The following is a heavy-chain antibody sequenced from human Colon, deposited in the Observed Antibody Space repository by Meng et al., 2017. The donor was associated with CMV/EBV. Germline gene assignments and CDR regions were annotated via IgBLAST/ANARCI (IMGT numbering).Heavy chain of an antibody. J-gene: IGHJ4*02. V-gene: IGHV3-9*03. Sequence: SLKISCAASGFTFDDYAMHWVRQAPGKGLEWVSGISWNSGSIGYADSVKGRFTISRDNAKNSLYLQMNSLRAEDMALYYCARGGGDSSGWFDYWGQGTLVTVSS. CDR1: GFTFDDYA. D-gene: IGHD6-19*01. CDR2: ISWNSGSI. CDR3: ARGGGDSSGWFDY.